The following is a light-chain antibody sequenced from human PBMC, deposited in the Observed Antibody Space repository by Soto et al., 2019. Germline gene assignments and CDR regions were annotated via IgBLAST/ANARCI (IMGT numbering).Light chain of an antibody. J-gene: IGKJ1*01. CDR3: QRSGT. Sequence: AIQLTQSPSSLSASVGDRVTITCRASQGISSALAWYQQKPGKAPKLLIYDASSLESGVPSRFSGSGSGTDSTLTISSLQAEDFATYYCQRSGTFGQGTKVEIK. V-gene: IGKV1-13*02. CDR2: DAS. CDR1: QGISSA.